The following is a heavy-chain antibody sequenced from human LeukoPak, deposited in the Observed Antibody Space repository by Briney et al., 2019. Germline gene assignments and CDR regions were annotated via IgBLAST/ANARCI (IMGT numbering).Heavy chain of an antibody. Sequence: GGSLRLSCAASGFTFSRYWMNWVRQAPGKGLEWVASIKEDGSEKSYVDSVKGRFTISRDNAKNSLYLQMNSLRAEDTAVYYCARVGDIVVVPAAIGYMDVWGKGTTVTVSS. CDR2: IKEDGSEK. V-gene: IGHV3-7*01. J-gene: IGHJ6*03. CDR3: ARVGDIVVVPAAIGYMDV. D-gene: IGHD2-2*02. CDR1: GFTFSRYW.